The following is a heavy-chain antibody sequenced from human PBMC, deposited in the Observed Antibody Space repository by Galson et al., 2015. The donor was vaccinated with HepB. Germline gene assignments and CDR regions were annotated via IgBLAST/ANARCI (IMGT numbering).Heavy chain of an antibody. CDR2: ISSSGSTI. J-gene: IGHJ4*02. V-gene: IGHV3-11*01. CDR1: GSTFSDYY. Sequence: SLRLSCAASGSTFSDYYMSWIRQAPGKGLEWVSYISSSGSTIYYADSVKGRFTISRDNAKNSLYLQMNSLRAEDTAVYYCARDDLWAAYDYWGQGTLVTVSS. CDR3: ARDDLWAAYDY. D-gene: IGHD3/OR15-3a*01.